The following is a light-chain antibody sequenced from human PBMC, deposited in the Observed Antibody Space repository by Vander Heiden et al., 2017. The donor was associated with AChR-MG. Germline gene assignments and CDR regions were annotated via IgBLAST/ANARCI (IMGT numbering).Light chain of an antibody. CDR3: QSADSSGTYVV. CDR1: DLPKQY. J-gene: IGLJ2*01. Sequence: SYELTQPPSVSVSPGQTARITCSTDDLPKQYADWYQQKPGQAPVLVIYKDSERPSGIPERFSGSSSGTTVTLTISGVQAEDEADYYCQSADSSGTYVVFGGGTKLTVL. V-gene: IGLV3-25*03. CDR2: KDS.